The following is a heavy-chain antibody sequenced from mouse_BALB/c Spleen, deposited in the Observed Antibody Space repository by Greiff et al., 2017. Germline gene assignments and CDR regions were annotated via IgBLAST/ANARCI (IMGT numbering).Heavy chain of an antibody. CDR3: ARGLWARAMDY. V-gene: IGHV2-9*02. D-gene: IGHD3-1*01. Sequence: VQLQESGPGLVAPSQSLSITCTVSGFSLTSYGVHWVRQPPGKGLEWLGVIWAGGSTNYNSALMSRLSISKDNSKSQVFLKMNSLQTDDTAMYYCARGLWARAMDYWGQGTSVTVSS. CDR1: GFSLTSYG. CDR2: IWAGGST. J-gene: IGHJ4*01.